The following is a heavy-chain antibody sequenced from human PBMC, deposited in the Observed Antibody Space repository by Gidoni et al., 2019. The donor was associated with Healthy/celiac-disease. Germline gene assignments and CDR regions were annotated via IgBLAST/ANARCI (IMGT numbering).Heavy chain of an antibody. CDR1: GFTFSSYA. CDR3: ASSAAKDPWGI. D-gene: IGHD6-13*01. J-gene: IGHJ3*02. V-gene: IGHV3-23*01. CDR2: ISGSGGST. Sequence: EVQLLESGGGFGQPGGVLGLSRSAPGFTFSSYAMSWVRQAPGKGLEWVSAISGSGGSTYYADSVKGRFTISRDNSKNTLYLQMNSLRAEDTAVYYCASSAAKDPWGIWGQGTMVTVSS.